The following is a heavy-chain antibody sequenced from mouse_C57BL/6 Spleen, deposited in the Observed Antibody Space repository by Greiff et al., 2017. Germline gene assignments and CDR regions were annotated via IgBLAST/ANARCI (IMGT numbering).Heavy chain of an antibody. J-gene: IGHJ3*01. D-gene: IGHD4-1*01. CDR3: ARRQTGTYWFAY. CDR2: INPSTGGT. CDR1: GYSFTGYY. V-gene: IGHV1-42*01. Sequence: VQLKESGPELVKPGASVKISCKASGYSFTGYYMNWVKQSPEKSLEWIGEINPSTGGTTYNQKFKAKATLTVDKSSSTAYMQLTSLTSEDSAVXYCARRQTGTYWFAYWGQGTLVTVSA.